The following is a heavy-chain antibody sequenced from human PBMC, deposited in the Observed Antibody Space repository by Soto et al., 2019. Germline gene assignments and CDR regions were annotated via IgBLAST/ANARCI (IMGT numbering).Heavy chain of an antibody. Sequence: QVRLIQSGPGMMQPGASVRVSCTASGFTALSYAFHWVRQAPGQGPEWLGWLNGGVDGTSYSQRLQGRVTISRDTSTNTVYLEVKSLTSEDTAVYYCAREVKGVTSFDYWGQGTLVTVSS. V-gene: IGHV1-3*01. CDR1: GFTALSYA. D-gene: IGHD3-10*01. CDR3: AREVKGVTSFDY. CDR2: LNGGVDGT. J-gene: IGHJ4*02.